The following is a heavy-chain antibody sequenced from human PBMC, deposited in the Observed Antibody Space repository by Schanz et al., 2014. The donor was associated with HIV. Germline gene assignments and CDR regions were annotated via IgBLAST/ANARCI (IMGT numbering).Heavy chain of an antibody. D-gene: IGHD2-15*01. J-gene: IGHJ2*01. CDR2: ISGSSIT. CDR3: ALSRPSGYGGSWYFDL. CDR1: GFTFSSYA. V-gene: IGHV3-23*01. Sequence: EVQLLESGGGLVQPGGSLRLSCAASGFTFSSYAMSWVRQAPGKGLEWVSAISGSSITYSADSVKGRFTISRDNSENTLYLQMNSLRAEDTAVYYCALSRPSGYGGSWYFDLWGRGTLVAVSS.